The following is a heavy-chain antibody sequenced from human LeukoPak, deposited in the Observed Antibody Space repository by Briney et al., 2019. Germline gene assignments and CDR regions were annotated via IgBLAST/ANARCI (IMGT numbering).Heavy chain of an antibody. CDR3: ARDSSALHEFDY. V-gene: IGHV3-21*01. Sequence: GRSLRLSCAASGFTFSSYSMNWVRQAPGKGLEWVSSISSSSSYIYYADSVKGRFTISRDNAKNSLYLQMNSLRAEDTAVYYCARDSSALHEFDYWGQGTLVTVSS. CDR1: GFTFSSYS. J-gene: IGHJ4*02. D-gene: IGHD2-2*01. CDR2: ISSSSSYI.